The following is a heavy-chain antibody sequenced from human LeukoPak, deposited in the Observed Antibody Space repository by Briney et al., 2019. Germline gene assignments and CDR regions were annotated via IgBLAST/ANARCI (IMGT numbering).Heavy chain of an antibody. CDR2: IIPIFGTA. D-gene: IGHD2-15*01. CDR1: GYTFTSYG. Sequence: ASVKVSCKASGYTFTSYGISWVRQAPGQGLEWMGGIIPIFGTANYAQKFQGRVTITADESTSTAYMELSSLRSEDTAMYYCARVGGYCSGGSCYYFDYWGQGTLVTVSS. CDR3: ARVGGYCSGGSCYYFDY. J-gene: IGHJ4*02. V-gene: IGHV1-69*13.